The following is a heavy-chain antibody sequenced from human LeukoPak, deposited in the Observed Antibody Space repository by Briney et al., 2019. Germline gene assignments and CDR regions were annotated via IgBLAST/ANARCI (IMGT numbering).Heavy chain of an antibody. J-gene: IGHJ4*02. CDR1: GATFSSYA. CDR2: IIPIFGTA. Sequence: GASVKLCCKASGATFSSYAISPVRQAPGQRLEWRRGIIPIFGTANYAQKFQGRVTITTDESTSTAYMELSSLRSEDTAVYYCARGGHRYYDILTGYFFHSYFDYWGQGTLVTVSS. CDR3: ARGGHRYYDILTGYFFHSYFDY. V-gene: IGHV1-69*05. D-gene: IGHD3-9*01.